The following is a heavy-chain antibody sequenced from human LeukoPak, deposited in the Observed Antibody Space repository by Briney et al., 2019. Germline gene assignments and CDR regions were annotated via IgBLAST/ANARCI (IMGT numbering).Heavy chain of an antibody. D-gene: IGHD3-22*01. J-gene: IGHJ3*02. V-gene: IGHV3-20*01. CDR1: GFTFDDYG. CDR2: INWNGGST. CDR3: ARDRSAKYYYDSSGYGDAFDI. Sequence: PGGSLTLSCAASGFTFDDYGMSWVRHAPGKGLEWVSGINWNGGSTGYADSVKGRFTISRDNAKNSLYLQMNSLRAEDTALYHCARDRSAKYYYDSSGYGDAFDIWGQGTMVTVSS.